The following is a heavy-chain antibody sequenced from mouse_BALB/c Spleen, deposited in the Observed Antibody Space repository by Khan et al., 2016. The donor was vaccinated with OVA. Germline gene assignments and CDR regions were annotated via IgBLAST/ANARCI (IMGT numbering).Heavy chain of an antibody. D-gene: IGHD4-1*01. V-gene: IGHV5-6*01. CDR1: GFIFSSYS. CDR2: ISSGGDYT. Sequence: EMELVESGGDLVKPGGSLKLSCAASGFIFSSYSMSWVRQTPDKRLEWVATISSGGDYTYYPDNVKGRFTISRDNAKNTLYLQMSSLKSEDTAMYYCASHLTGSFAYWGQGTLVTVSA. J-gene: IGHJ3*01. CDR3: ASHLTGSFAY.